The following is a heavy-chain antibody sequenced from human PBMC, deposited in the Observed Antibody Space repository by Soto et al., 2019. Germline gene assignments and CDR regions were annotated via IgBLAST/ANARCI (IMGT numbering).Heavy chain of an antibody. V-gene: IGHV1-18*04. CDR1: GYTFTSYC. J-gene: IGHJ4*02. CDR2: ISTYNGNT. CDR3: ARLLFLEWFDDY. D-gene: IGHD3-3*01. Sequence: ASVDVSCKTSGYTFTSYCISWVRQAPGQGLEWMGWISTYNGNTNYAQKFQGRATMTTDTSTTTAYMELRSLKSDDTAVYYCARLLFLEWFDDYWGQGTLVTVSS.